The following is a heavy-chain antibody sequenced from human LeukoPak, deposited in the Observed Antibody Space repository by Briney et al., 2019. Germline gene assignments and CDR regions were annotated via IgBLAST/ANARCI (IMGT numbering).Heavy chain of an antibody. J-gene: IGHJ6*02. CDR2: IYYSGST. D-gene: IGHD5-24*01. CDR3: ARDHRADPYYYGMDV. CDR1: GGSISSYY. V-gene: IGHV4-59*01. Sequence: SETLSLTCTVSGGSISSYYWSWIRQPPGKGLEWIGYIYYSGSTNYNPSLKSRVTISVDTSKNQFSLKLSSVTAADTAVYYCARDHRADPYYYGMDVWGQGTTVTVSS.